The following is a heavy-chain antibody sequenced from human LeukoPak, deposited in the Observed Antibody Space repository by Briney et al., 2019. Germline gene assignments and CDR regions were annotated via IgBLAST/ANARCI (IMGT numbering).Heavy chain of an antibody. CDR1: GGSISGYY. J-gene: IGHJ5*02. V-gene: IGHV4-59*01. D-gene: IGHD2-2*01. Sequence: PSETLSLTCNVSGGSISGYYRNWIRQPPGKGLEWIGYIFHSGTTKYNTSLKSRVTISLDTSKNQSSLKVTSVTTADTAVYYCARGRTGYGGTDHWGQGTLVTVSS. CDR2: IFHSGTT. CDR3: ARGRTGYGGTDH.